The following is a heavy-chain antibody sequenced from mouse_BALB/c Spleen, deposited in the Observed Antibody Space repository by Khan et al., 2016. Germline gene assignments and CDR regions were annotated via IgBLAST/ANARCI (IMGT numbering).Heavy chain of an antibody. CDR3: ARSGGNYWFAY. V-gene: IGHV5-17*02. D-gene: IGHD2-1*01. Sequence: EVELVESGGGLVQPGGSRKLSCAASGFTFSGFGMHWVRQAPEKGLEWVAYISSGSSTIYYADTVKGRFTISRDNPKNTLFLQMTSRRSDDTAMYYCARSGGNYWFAYWGQGTLVTVSA. CDR1: GFTFSGFG. J-gene: IGHJ3*01. CDR2: ISSGSSTI.